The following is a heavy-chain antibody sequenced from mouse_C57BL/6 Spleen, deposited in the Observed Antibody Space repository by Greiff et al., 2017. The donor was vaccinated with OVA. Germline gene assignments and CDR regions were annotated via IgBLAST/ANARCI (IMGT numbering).Heavy chain of an antibody. CDR1: GYTFTDYY. CDR3: ARAIANFDY. D-gene: IGHD1-1*01. Sequence: EVKLVESGPELVKPGASVKISCKASGYTFTDYYMNWVKQSHGKSLEWIGDINPNNGGTSYNQKFKGKATLTVDKSSSTAYMELRSLTSEDSAVYYCARAIANFDYWGQGTTLTVSS. CDR2: INPNNGGT. J-gene: IGHJ2*01. V-gene: IGHV1-26*01.